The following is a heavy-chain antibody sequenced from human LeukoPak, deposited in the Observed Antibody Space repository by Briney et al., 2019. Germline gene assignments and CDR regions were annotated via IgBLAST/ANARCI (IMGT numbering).Heavy chain of an antibody. CDR2: ISSSSSYI. Sequence: PGGSLRLSCAASGFTFTDAWMSWVRQAPGKGLEWVSSISSSSSYIYYADSVKGRFTISRDNAKNSLYLQMNSLRAEDTAVYYCARDLPRFDYWGQGTLVTVSS. J-gene: IGHJ4*02. V-gene: IGHV3-21*01. CDR1: GFTFTDAW. CDR3: ARDLPRFDY.